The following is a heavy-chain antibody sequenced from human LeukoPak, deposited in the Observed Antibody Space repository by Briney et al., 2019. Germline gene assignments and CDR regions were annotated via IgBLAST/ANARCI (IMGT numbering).Heavy chain of an antibody. CDR3: ARVRDWVVVPAAISALDY. Sequence: ASVKVSCKASGYTFTSYGISWVRQAPGQGLEWMGWISAYNGNTNYAQKLQGRVTMTTDTSTSTAYMELRSLRSDDTAVYYCARVRDWVVVPAAISALDYWGQGTLVTVSS. CDR2: ISAYNGNT. CDR1: GYTFTSYG. D-gene: IGHD2-2*01. J-gene: IGHJ4*02. V-gene: IGHV1-18*01.